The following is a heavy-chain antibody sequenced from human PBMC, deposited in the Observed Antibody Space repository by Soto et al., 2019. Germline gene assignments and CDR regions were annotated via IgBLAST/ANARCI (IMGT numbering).Heavy chain of an antibody. CDR3: ASSVVVPSTMNYFEY. J-gene: IGHJ4*02. V-gene: IGHV5-51*01. CDR1: GYSFSNYW. CDR2: IFPADSDT. D-gene: IGHD2-15*01. Sequence: PGESLKISCKGSGYSFSNYWIAWVRQMPGKGLEWMGIIFPADSDTKYSPSFQGQVTISADKSISTAYLQWSSLKASDTAMYYCASSVVVPSTMNYFEYWGQGSLVTVSS.